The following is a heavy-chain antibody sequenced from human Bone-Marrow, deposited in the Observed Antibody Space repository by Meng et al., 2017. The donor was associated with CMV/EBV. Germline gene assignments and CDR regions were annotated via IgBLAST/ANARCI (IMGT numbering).Heavy chain of an antibody. Sequence: SVKVSCKASGGTFSSYAISWVRQAPGQGLEWMGGIIPIFGTANYAQKFQGRVTITTDESTSTAYLQWSSLKASDTAMYYCARRSRNHGVDYWGQGTLVTVSS. J-gene: IGHJ4*02. CDR1: GGTFSSYA. CDR2: IIPIFGTA. D-gene: IGHD1-14*01. V-gene: IGHV1-69*05. CDR3: ARRSRNHGVDY.